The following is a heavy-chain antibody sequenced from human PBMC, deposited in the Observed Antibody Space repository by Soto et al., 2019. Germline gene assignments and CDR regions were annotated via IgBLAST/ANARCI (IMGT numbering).Heavy chain of an antibody. V-gene: IGHV1-69*01. J-gene: IGHJ6*02. CDR3: ARDGSGYRSRASPMDV. D-gene: IGHD3-22*01. Sequence: QVQLVQSGAEVKKPGSSVKVSCKASGDTFSSYAISWVRQAPGQWLEWMGGIIPIFGTANYAQKLQGRVTITADESTRTAYMELSSLRSEDTAVYYCARDGSGYRSRASPMDVWVQGTTVTVSS. CDR2: IIPIFGTA. CDR1: GDTFSSYA.